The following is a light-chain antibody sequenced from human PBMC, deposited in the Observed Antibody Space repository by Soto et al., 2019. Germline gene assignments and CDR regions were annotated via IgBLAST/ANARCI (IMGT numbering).Light chain of an antibody. V-gene: IGKV1-5*03. J-gene: IGKJ1*01. CDR2: KAS. CDR3: KQYNSYPWT. Sequence: DIPMTQSPSTLSASVGDRVTITCRASQSISSWLAWYQQKPGKAPKLLIYKASSLESGVPSRFSGSGSGTEFPLTISSLQPDDFTTYYGKQYNSYPWTFGQGTKVEIK. CDR1: QSISSW.